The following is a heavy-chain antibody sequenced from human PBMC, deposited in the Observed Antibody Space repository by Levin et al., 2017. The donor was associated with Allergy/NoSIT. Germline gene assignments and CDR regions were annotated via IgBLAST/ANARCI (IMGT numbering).Heavy chain of an antibody. CDR1: GYTFTAYY. D-gene: IGHD1-1*01. Sequence: ASVKVSCLTSGYTFTAYYVHWVRQAPGQGLEWMGWINPNNGDTKYAQKFQGRVSLTRDTSITTADMELRRLRSDDTAVFYCARQLTGNWKLPGDYWGQGTLVTVSS. CDR2: INPNNGDT. CDR3: ARQLTGNWKLPGDY. V-gene: IGHV1-2*02. J-gene: IGHJ4*02.